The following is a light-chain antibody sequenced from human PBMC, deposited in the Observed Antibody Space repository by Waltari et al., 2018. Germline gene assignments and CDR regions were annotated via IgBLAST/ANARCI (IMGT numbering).Light chain of an antibody. Sequence: QSVLTQAPSASGTPGRGVTVSCSGSDHNIGANSVTWYQHVPGAAPKVLIYRSNQRPSGAPDRFSGSKSGTSASLAISGLRSEDEADYYCAAWDDRLDSYVFGTGTRVTVL. J-gene: IGLJ1*01. CDR1: DHNIGANS. CDR3: AAWDDRLDSYV. CDR2: RSN. V-gene: IGLV1-44*01.